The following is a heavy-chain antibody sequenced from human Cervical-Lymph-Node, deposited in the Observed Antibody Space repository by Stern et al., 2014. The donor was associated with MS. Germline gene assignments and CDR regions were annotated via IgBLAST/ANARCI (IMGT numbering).Heavy chain of an antibody. D-gene: IGHD3-10*01. CDR1: GGSISGYY. J-gene: IGHJ4*02. V-gene: IGHV4-59*13. Sequence: QVQLQESGPGLVKPSETLSLTCNVSGGSISGYYWTWIRQSPGRGLAWLGSGFFSVTTKYIPSLKSRVAISVDTFKNQFSLKLKSVTAADTAVYYCARDASSHYYDSGSSFDYWGQGTLVTVSS. CDR2: GFFSVTT. CDR3: ARDASSHYYDSGSSFDY.